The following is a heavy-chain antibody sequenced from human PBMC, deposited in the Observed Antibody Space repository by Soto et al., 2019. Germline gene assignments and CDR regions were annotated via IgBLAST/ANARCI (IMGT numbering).Heavy chain of an antibody. Sequence: SVKVSCKAYGGTFSSYAISWVRQAPGQGLEWMGGIIPIFGTANYAQKFQGRVTITADESTSTAYMELSSLRSEDTAVYYCARGRGYYDSSGYYLTGDAFDIWGQGTMVTVSS. CDR1: GGTFSSYA. CDR2: IIPIFGTA. J-gene: IGHJ3*02. CDR3: ARGRGYYDSSGYYLTGDAFDI. D-gene: IGHD3-22*01. V-gene: IGHV1-69*13.